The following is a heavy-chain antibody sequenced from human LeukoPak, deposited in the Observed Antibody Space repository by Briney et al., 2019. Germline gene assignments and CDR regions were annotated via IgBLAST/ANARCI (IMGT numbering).Heavy chain of an antibody. CDR3: ARHRRYYDSSGSEWSDAFDI. V-gene: IGHV4-39*01. J-gene: IGHJ3*02. D-gene: IGHD3-22*01. Sequence: LWSRVTISLDTSKNQFSLKLSSVTAADTAVYYCARHRRYYDSSGSEWSDAFDIWGQGTMVTVSS.